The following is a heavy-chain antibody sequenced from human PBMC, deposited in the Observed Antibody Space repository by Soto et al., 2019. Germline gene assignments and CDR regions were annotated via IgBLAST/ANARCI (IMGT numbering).Heavy chain of an antibody. CDR2: ILHDGNNK. V-gene: IGHV3-30-3*01. J-gene: IGHJ4*02. CDR3: ARDDEDGSYCDLGY. CDR1: GFTFSNYI. Sequence: QVQLVESGGGVVQPERSLRLSCAASGFTFSNYIMHWVRQAPGKGLEWVAMILHDGNNKYYADSVKGRFTISRDNSKNTLYLQMNSLRTEDTDIYYCARDDEDGSYCDLGYWGQGTLVTVSS. D-gene: IGHD3-10*01.